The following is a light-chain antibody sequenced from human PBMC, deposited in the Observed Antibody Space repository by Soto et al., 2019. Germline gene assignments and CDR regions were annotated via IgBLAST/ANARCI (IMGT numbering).Light chain of an antibody. CDR3: CSYTSSSTLYV. J-gene: IGLJ1*01. CDR1: SSDIGFYNY. CDR2: EVK. Sequence: QSVLTQPASVSGSPGQSITISCTGTSSDIGFYNYVSWYQQYPGKAPKVVIYEVKNRPSGVSNHFSGSKSGNTASLTISGLQADDEADYYCCSYTSSSTLYVFGPGTNSPS. V-gene: IGLV2-14*01.